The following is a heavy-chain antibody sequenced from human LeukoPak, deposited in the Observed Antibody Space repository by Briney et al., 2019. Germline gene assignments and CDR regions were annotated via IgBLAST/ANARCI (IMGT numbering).Heavy chain of an antibody. D-gene: IGHD3-22*01. CDR3: ARDRDTMIVVVITPSGGMDV. V-gene: IGHV1-46*01. CDR1: GYTLTSYY. CDR2: INPSGGST. Sequence: ASVKVSCKASGYTLTSYYMHWVRQAPGQGLEWMGIINPSGGSTSYAQKFQGRVTMTRDTSTSTVYMELSSLRSEDTAVYYCARDRDTMIVVVITPSGGMDVWGQGTTVTVSS. J-gene: IGHJ6*02.